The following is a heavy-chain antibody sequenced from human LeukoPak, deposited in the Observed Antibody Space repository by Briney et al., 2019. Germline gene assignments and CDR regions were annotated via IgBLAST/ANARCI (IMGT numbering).Heavy chain of an antibody. CDR1: GGSFSGYY. Sequence: PSETLSLTCAVYGGSFSGYYWSWIRQPPGKGLEWIGEINHSGSTNYNPSLKSRVTKSVDTSKNQFSRKLSSVTAADTAVYYCAIRIAAAGPGRYYYGMDVWGQGTTVTVSS. CDR3: AIRIAAAGPGRYYYGMDV. V-gene: IGHV4-34*01. D-gene: IGHD6-13*01. CDR2: INHSGST. J-gene: IGHJ6*02.